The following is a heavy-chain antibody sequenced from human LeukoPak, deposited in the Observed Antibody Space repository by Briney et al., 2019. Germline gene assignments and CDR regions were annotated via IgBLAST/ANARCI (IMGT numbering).Heavy chain of an antibody. Sequence: GASVKVSCKASGYTFTNYYIHWVRQAPGQGLEWMGIINPSGGGTTYAQKFQGRLTITRDMSTSTVYMELSSLGPDDTAVYYRARNIGTAVLDFWGQGTLVTVSS. CDR3: ARNIGTAVLDF. CDR1: GYTFTNYY. CDR2: INPSGGGT. D-gene: IGHD5-12*01. V-gene: IGHV1-46*01. J-gene: IGHJ4*02.